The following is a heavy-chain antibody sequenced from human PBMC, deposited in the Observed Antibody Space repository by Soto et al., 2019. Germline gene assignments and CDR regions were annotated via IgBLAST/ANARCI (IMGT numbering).Heavy chain of an antibody. Sequence: SETLSLTCTVSVGSISSSSYYWGWIRQPPGKGLEWIGSIYYSGSTYYNPSLKSRVTISVDTSKNQFSLKLSSVTAADTAVYYCARLRPVIAARWVDYWGQGTLVTVSS. CDR2: IYYSGST. CDR3: ARLRPVIAARWVDY. D-gene: IGHD6-6*01. J-gene: IGHJ4*02. V-gene: IGHV4-39*01. CDR1: VGSISSSSYY.